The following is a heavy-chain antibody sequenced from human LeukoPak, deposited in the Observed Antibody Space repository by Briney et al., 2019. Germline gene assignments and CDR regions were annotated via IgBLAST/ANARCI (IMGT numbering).Heavy chain of an antibody. J-gene: IGHJ4*02. CDR1: GFTFSSYG. CDR2: ISGSGGST. CDR3: ARVVRDGYNYFPHFDY. Sequence: PGGTLRLSCAASGFTFSSYGMSWVRQAPGKGLEWVSAISGSGGSTYYADSVKGRFTISRDNSKNTLYLQMNSLRAEDTAVYYCARVVRDGYNYFPHFDYWGQGTLVTVSS. V-gene: IGHV3-23*01. D-gene: IGHD5-24*01.